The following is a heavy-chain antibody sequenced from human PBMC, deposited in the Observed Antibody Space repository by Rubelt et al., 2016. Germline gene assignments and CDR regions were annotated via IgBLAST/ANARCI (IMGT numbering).Heavy chain of an antibody. V-gene: IGHV1-46*01. Sequence: QVQLVQSGAEVKKPGASVKVSCKASGYTFTSYGISWVRQAPGQGLEWMGIINPSGGSTSYAQKCQGRVTMTRDTSTSTVYMELRSLRSEDTAVYYCARTKTVEMATIPLAYWGQGTLVTVSS. CDR3: ARTKTVEMATIPLAY. D-gene: IGHD5-24*01. J-gene: IGHJ4*02. CDR2: INPSGGST. CDR1: GYTFTSYG.